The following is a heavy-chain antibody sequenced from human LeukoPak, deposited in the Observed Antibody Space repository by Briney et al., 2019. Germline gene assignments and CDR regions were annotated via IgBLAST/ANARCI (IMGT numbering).Heavy chain of an antibody. CDR1: GFTFSSYA. D-gene: IGHD1-7*01. V-gene: IGHV3-30-3*01. Sequence: QPGGSLRLSCAASGFTFSSYAMHWVRQAPGKGLEWVAVISYDRSNKYYADSVKGRFTISRDNSKNTLYLQMNSLRAEDTAVYYCAKGTTTDLDYWGQGTLVTVSS. CDR2: ISYDRSNK. J-gene: IGHJ4*02. CDR3: AKGTTTDLDY.